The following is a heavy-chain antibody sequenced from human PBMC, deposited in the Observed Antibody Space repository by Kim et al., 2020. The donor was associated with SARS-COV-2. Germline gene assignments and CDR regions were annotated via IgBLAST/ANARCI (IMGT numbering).Heavy chain of an antibody. CDR2: ISYDGSNK. Sequence: GGSLRLSCAASGFTFSSYGMHWVRQAPGKGLEWVAVISYDGSNKYYADSVKGRFTISRDNSKNTLYLQMNSLRAEDTAVYYCAKDSSSLYYYYGMDVWGQGTTVTVSS. CDR1: GFTFSSYG. J-gene: IGHJ6*02. D-gene: IGHD6-13*01. V-gene: IGHV3-30*18. CDR3: AKDSSSLYYYYGMDV.